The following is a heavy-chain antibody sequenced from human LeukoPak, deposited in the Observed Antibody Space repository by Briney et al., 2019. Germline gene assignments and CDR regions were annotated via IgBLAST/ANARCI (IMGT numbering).Heavy chain of an antibody. CDR3: ARDWGLVEY. J-gene: IGHJ4*02. D-gene: IGHD3/OR15-3a*01. CDR1: GFTFSSYG. CDR2: ISYDGSNK. Sequence: GGSLRLSCAGSGFTFSSYGMHWVRQAPGKGLEWVAVISYDGSNKYYADSVKGRFTISRDNAKNSLYLQMNSLRAEDTAVYYCARDWGLVEYWGQGTLVTVSS. V-gene: IGHV3-30-3*01.